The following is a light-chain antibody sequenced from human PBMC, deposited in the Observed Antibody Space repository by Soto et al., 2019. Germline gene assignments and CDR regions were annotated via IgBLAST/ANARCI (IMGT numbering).Light chain of an antibody. V-gene: IGLV2-8*01. Sequence: SALTQPPPTSGSPGQSVAISCTGTSSDVGGYNYVSWYQQHPGKAPKLMIYEVSKRPSGVPDRFSGSKSGNTASLTVSGLQAEDEADYYCSSYAGIHIVFGTGTKDTVL. CDR1: SSDVGGYNY. J-gene: IGLJ1*01. CDR2: EVS. CDR3: SSYAGIHIV.